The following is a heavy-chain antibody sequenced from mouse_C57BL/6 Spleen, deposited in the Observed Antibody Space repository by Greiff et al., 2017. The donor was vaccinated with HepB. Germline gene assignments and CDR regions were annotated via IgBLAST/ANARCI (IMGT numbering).Heavy chain of an antibody. CDR2: ISYSGST. V-gene: IGHV3-1*01. CDR3: ARGYGSSYGFAY. J-gene: IGHJ3*01. CDR1: GYSITSGYD. Sequence: EVQRVESGPGMVKPSQSLSLTCTVTGYSITSGYDWHWIRHFPGNKLEWMGYISYSGSTNYNPSLKSRISITHDTSKNHFFLKLNSVTTEDTATYYCARGYGSSYGFAYWGQGTLVTVSA. D-gene: IGHD1-1*01.